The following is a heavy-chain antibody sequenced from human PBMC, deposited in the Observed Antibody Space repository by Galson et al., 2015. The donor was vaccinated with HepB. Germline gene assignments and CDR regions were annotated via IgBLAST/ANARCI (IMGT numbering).Heavy chain of an antibody. Sequence: SVKVSCKASGGTFSSYAISWVRQAPGQGLEWMGRIIPILGIANYAQKFQGRVTITADKSTSTAYMELSSLRSEDTAVYYCARPRYFDSEAPGTFTDAFDIWGQGTMVTVSS. CDR3: ARPRYFDSEAPGTFTDAFDI. V-gene: IGHV1-69*04. D-gene: IGHD3-9*01. J-gene: IGHJ3*02. CDR2: IIPILGIA. CDR1: GGTFSSYA.